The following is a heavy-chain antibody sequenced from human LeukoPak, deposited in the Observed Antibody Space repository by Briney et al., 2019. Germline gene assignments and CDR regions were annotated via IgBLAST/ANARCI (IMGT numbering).Heavy chain of an antibody. CDR1: GFTFSSNG. CDR2: IWYDGSKK. V-gene: IGHV3-33*01. J-gene: IGHJ4*02. D-gene: IGHD1-26*01. CDR3: ARLSGSFLDY. Sequence: GGSLRLSCAASGFTFSSNGMHWVRQAPGKGPEWVAVIWYDGSKKYYGDSVEGRFTVSRDNSKNMLYLQMNSLRAEDTAVYYCARLSGSFLDYWGQGTLVTVSS.